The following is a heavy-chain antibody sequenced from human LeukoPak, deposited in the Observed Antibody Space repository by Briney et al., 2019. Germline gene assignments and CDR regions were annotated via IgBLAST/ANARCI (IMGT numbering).Heavy chain of an antibody. V-gene: IGHV3-7*01. Sequence: GGSLRLSCAASGFTFSRYDLSWVRQAPGKGPEWVANIKDDGSEKYYLDSVKGRFTISRDNAKNSLYLQMNSLRAEDTAVYSCARIKEYGFDIWGQGTMVTVSS. CDR1: GFTFSRYD. J-gene: IGHJ3*02. CDR3: ARIKEYGFDI. D-gene: IGHD3-10*01. CDR2: IKDDGSEK.